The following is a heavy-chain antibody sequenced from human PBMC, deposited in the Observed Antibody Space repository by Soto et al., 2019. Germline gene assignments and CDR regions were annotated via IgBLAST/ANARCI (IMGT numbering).Heavy chain of an antibody. CDR1: GGSLSGATYS. D-gene: IGHD1-7*01. V-gene: IGHV4-30-2*01. Sequence: PSETLSLTCGVSGGSLSGATYSWNWIRQPPGKGLEWIGYIFPSGTTYYNPSLKSRVTISIDVSKNQFSLSLRSLTAADTAVFYCARAPNWNYWGVFDYWGQGTLVTVSS. CDR3: ARAPNWNYWGVFDY. J-gene: IGHJ4*02. CDR2: IFPSGTT.